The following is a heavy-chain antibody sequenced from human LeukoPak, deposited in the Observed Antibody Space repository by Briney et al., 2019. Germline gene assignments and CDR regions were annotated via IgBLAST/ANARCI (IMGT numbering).Heavy chain of an antibody. Sequence: PGGSLRLSCAASGFTFSNAWMNWVRQAPGKGLEWVGRIKSKTDGGTTDYAAPVKGRFTISRDDSKSTLYLQMNSLKTEDTAVYYCTTTYYDFWSGYYKPDYWGQGTLVTVSS. CDR1: GFTFSNAW. D-gene: IGHD3-3*01. J-gene: IGHJ4*02. CDR3: TTTYYDFWSGYYKPDY. CDR2: IKSKTDGGTT. V-gene: IGHV3-15*07.